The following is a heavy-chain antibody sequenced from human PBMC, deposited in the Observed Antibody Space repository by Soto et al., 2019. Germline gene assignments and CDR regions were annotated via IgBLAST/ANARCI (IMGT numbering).Heavy chain of an antibody. Sequence: GGSLRLSCAASGFTFSSYSMNWVRQAPGKGLEWVSYISSSSSTIYYADSVKGRFTISRDNAKNSLYLQMNSLRAEDTAVYYCARDPNGDYSTSGAFDIWGQGTMVTVSS. J-gene: IGHJ3*02. V-gene: IGHV3-48*01. CDR3: ARDPNGDYSTSGAFDI. CDR2: ISSSSSTI. CDR1: GFTFSSYS. D-gene: IGHD4-17*01.